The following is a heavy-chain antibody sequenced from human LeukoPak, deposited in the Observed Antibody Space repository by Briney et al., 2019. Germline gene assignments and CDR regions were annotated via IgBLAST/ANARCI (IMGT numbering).Heavy chain of an antibody. CDR3: ARHRQVLLWFGATLQPKNWFDP. CDR2: IYHSGST. CDR1: GGSISSSSW. D-gene: IGHD3-10*01. Sequence: SETLSLTCGVSGGSISSSSWWSWVRQPPGKGLEWIGEIYHSGSTKYNPSLKSRVTISLDKSKNQFSLKLSSVTAADTAVYYCARHRQVLLWFGATLQPKNWFDPWGQGTLVTVSS. V-gene: IGHV4-4*02. J-gene: IGHJ5*02.